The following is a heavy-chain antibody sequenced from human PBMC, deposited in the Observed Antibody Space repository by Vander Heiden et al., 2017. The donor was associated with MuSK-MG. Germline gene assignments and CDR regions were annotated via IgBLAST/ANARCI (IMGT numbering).Heavy chain of an antibody. J-gene: IGHJ6*02. CDR1: GGPISSSGSY. CDR3: ARHGAGSVMDV. Sequence: QLQLQESGPGLVKPSETLSLTCTVSGGPISSSGSYWGWIRQPPGKGLQWIGNMYYSGSTYYNPSLKSRVTISVDTSKKQFSLRLSSVTAADTAVYYCARHGAGSVMDVWGQGTTVTVS. V-gene: IGHV4-39*01. D-gene: IGHD6-25*01. CDR2: MYYSGST.